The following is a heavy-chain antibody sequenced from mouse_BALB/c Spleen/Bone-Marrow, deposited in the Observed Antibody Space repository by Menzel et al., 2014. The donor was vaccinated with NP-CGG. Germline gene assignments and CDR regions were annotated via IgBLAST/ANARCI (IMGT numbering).Heavy chain of an antibody. CDR1: GYSFTSYW. V-gene: IGHV1-5*01. CDR2: IYPGDSDT. J-gene: IGHJ2*01. Sequence: EVQLQQSGTVLARPGASVEMSCKASGYSFTSYWIHWVKQRPGQGLEWIGAIYPGDSDTSFNQKFKDKAKLTAVTSASTAYMELSSLTNEDSAVYYCTRRTATLDYWGQGTTLTVSS. D-gene: IGHD1-2*01. CDR3: TRRTATLDY.